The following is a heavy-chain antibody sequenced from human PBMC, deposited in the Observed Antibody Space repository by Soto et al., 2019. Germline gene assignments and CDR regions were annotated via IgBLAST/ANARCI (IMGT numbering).Heavy chain of an antibody. CDR2: ISYDGSNK. J-gene: IGHJ6*02. CDR3: ARGFTSYYYYGMDV. CDR1: GFTFSSYA. V-gene: IGHV3-30-3*01. Sequence: PGGSLRLSCAASGFTFSSYAMNWVRQAPGKGLEWVADISYDGSNKYYADSVKGRFTISRDNSKNTLYLQMNSLRAEDTAVYYCARGFTSYYYYGMDVWGQGTTVTVSS.